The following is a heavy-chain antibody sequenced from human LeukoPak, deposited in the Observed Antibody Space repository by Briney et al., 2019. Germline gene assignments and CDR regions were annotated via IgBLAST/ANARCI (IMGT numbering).Heavy chain of an antibody. D-gene: IGHD3-10*01. CDR2: IYYSGST. CDR1: GGSISSYY. V-gene: IGHV4-59*01. Sequence: KTSQTLSLTCTVSGGSISSYYWSWIRQPPGKGLEWIGYIYYSGSTNYNPSLKGRVTISVDTSKNQFSLKLSSVTAADTAVYYCAGGSGTALDYWGQGTLVTVSS. CDR3: AGGSGTALDY. J-gene: IGHJ4*02.